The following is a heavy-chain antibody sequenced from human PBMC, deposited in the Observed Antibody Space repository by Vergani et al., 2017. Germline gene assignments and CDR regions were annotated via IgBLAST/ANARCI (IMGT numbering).Heavy chain of an antibody. CDR3: ARKHISNYYDSSGYEYMGYYDGMDV. CDR1: GFTFSDYY. D-gene: IGHD3-22*01. CDR2: ISSSGSTI. Sequence: QVQLVESGGGLVKPGGSLRLSCAASGFTFSDYYMSWIRQAPGKGLEWVSYISSSGSTIYYADSVKGRFTISRDNAKNSLYLQMNSLRAEDTAVYYCARKHISNYYDSSGYEYMGYYDGMDVWGQGTTVTVSS. J-gene: IGHJ6*02. V-gene: IGHV3-11*01.